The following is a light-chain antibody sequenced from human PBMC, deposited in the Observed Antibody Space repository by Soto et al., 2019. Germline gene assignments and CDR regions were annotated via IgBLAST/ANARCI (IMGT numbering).Light chain of an antibody. CDR3: CSYAGSYTWV. CDR2: DVS. J-gene: IGLJ1*01. V-gene: IGLV2-11*01. Sequence: QSALTQPRSVSGSPGQSVTISFTGTSSDVGGYNFVSWYQQHPGKAPKLMIYDVSKRPSGVPDRFSGSKSGHTASLTISGLQAEDEADYYCCSYAGSYTWVFGTGTKVTVL. CDR1: SSDVGGYNF.